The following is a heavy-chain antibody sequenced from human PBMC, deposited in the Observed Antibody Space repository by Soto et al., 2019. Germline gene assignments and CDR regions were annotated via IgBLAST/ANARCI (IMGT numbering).Heavy chain of an antibody. J-gene: IGHJ1*01. CDR2: ISAYNGNT. Sequence: ASGKVSCKASCYTFSRYGISWVRQGPGQRVEWMGWISAYNGNTNFAQKLQGRVTMTTDTSTSTAYMELRSLRSDDTAVYYCARGYYYGSGSYYNAELFPHWGQGTLVTVSS. D-gene: IGHD3-10*01. CDR3: ARGYYYGSGSYYNAELFPH. CDR1: CYTFSRYG. V-gene: IGHV1-18*01.